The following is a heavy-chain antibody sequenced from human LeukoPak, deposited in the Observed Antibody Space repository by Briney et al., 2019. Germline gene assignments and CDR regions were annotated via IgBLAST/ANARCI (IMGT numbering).Heavy chain of an antibody. CDR1: GFTFSSYG. Sequence: GGSLRLSCAASGFTFSSYGMHWVRQAPGKGLEWVAGIWYDGNNKFYADSVKGRLIISRDNSNNMLYLQMNSLRAEDTAVFYCARDLITHFDYWGQGTLVTVSS. J-gene: IGHJ4*02. CDR3: ARDLITHFDY. V-gene: IGHV3-33*01. CDR2: IWYDGNNK. D-gene: IGHD3-10*01.